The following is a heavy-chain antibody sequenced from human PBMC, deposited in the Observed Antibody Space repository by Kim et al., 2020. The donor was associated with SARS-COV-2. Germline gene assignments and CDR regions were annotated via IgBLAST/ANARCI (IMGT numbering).Heavy chain of an antibody. D-gene: IGHD4-17*01. CDR2: IRSEAYGGTT. CDR3: TREISDYGDYGGVDY. Sequence: GGSLRLSCTASGFTFGNYAMSWFRQAPGKGLEWVGFIRSEAYGGTTEYAASVKGRFTISSDDSKSIAYLQMNSLKTGDTAVYYSTREISDYGDYGGVDYWGQGTLVTVSS. V-gene: IGHV3-49*03. J-gene: IGHJ4*02. CDR1: GFTFGNYA.